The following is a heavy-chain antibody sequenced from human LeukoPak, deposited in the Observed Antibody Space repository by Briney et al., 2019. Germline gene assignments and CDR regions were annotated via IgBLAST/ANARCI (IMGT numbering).Heavy chain of an antibody. V-gene: IGHV3-30*02. J-gene: IGHJ4*02. D-gene: IGHD3-10*01. CDR2: IRYDGSNK. Sequence: GGSLRLSCAASGFTFSGYGMHWVRQAPGKGLEWVAFIRYDGSNKYYADSVKGRFTISRDNSKNTLYLQMNSLRAEDTAVYYCAKGPITMVRGVPFDYWGQGTLVTVSS. CDR3: AKGPITMVRGVPFDY. CDR1: GFTFSGYG.